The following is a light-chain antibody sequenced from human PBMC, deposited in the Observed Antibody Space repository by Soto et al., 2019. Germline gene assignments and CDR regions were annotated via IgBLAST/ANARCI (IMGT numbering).Light chain of an antibody. V-gene: IGKV4-1*01. Sequence: DIVMTQSPDSLAVSLGERATINCKSSQSVLSSSNNKNYLAWYQQKPGQPPKLLIYWASTRESGVPDRFSGGGSGTDFTHTISSLQSEDVAVYYCQQCYSTPYTFGQGTKLEIK. CDR1: QSVLSSSNNKNY. CDR2: WAS. J-gene: IGKJ2*01. CDR3: QQCYSTPYT.